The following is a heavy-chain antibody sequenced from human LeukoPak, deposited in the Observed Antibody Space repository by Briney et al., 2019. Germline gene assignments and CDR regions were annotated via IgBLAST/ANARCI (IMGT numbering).Heavy chain of an antibody. V-gene: IGHV4-61*02. CDR1: GGSISSGSYY. J-gene: IGHJ5*02. Sequence: PSQTLSLTCTVSGGSISSGSYYWSWIRQPAGKGLEWIGRIYTSGSTNYNPSLKSRVTISVDTSKNQFSLKLSSVTAADTAVYYCARVGIGWFDPWGQGTLVTVSS. CDR2: IYTSGST. CDR3: ARVGIGWFDP. D-gene: IGHD2-21*01.